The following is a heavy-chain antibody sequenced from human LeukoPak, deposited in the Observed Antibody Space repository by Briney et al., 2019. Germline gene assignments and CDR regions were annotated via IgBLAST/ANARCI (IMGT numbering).Heavy chain of an antibody. CDR1: GYSFTSHY. V-gene: IGHV1-69*13. J-gene: IGHJ6*03. CDR3: ASSNYDILTGYYTGLGYYYYMDV. Sequence: ASVKVSCKASGYSFTSHYMHWVRQAPGQGLEWMGGIIPIFGTANYAQKFQGRVTITADESTSTAYMELSSLRSEDTAVYYCASSNYDILTGYYTGLGYYYYMDVWGKGTTVTISS. D-gene: IGHD3-9*01. CDR2: IIPIFGTA.